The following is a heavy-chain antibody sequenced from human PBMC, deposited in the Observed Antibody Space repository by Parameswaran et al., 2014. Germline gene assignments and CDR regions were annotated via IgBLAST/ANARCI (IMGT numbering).Heavy chain of an antibody. Sequence: WIRQPPGKGLEWIASIYYSGSTYYNPSLKSRVTISVDTSKNQFSLKLRSVTAADTAVYYCAREDGGPERYNWKYDNWGQGTLVTVSS. J-gene: IGHJ4*02. CDR3: AREDGGPERYNWKYDN. CDR2: IYYSGST. D-gene: IGHD1-7*01. V-gene: IGHV4-38-2*02.